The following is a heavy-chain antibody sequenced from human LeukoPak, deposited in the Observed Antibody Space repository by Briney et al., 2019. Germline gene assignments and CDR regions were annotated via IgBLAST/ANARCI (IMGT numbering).Heavy chain of an antibody. J-gene: IGHJ4*02. CDR2: INPSCGRT. CDR1: GYTFASYY. D-gene: IGHD5-12*01. Sequence: GASVKVSCKASGYTFASYYIHWVRQASGQGLEGMGIINPSCGRTSYAQKFQGRVTKTRDTFKSKVHMDLSSLRSGDKAVYYCARDSAQPYSGYGKDYWGQGTLVTVSS. V-gene: IGHV1-46*01. CDR3: ARDSAQPYSGYGKDY.